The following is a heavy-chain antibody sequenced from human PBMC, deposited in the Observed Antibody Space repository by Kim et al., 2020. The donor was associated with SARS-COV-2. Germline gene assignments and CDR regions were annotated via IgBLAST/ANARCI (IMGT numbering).Heavy chain of an antibody. V-gene: IGHV4-39*07. CDR1: GGSISSSSYY. CDR2: IYYSGST. Sequence: SETLSLTCTVSGGSISSSSYYWGWIRQPPGKGLEWIGSIYYSGSTYYNPSLKSRVTISVDTSKNQFSLKLSSVTAADTAVYYCARSLVPAAYTGVYFDYWGQGTLVTVSS. D-gene: IGHD2-2*01. J-gene: IGHJ4*02. CDR3: ARSLVPAAYTGVYFDY.